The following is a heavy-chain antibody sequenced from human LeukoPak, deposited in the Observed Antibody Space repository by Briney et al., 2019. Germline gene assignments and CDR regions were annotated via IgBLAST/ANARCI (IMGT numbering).Heavy chain of an antibody. CDR1: GFTFSSYS. D-gene: IGHD5-24*01. V-gene: IGHV3-21*01. Sequence: GRSLRLSCAASGFTFSSYSMNWARQAPGKGLEWVSSISSSSSYIYYADSVKGRFTISRDNAENSLYLQMNSLRAEDTAVYYCAREGMATSKENDYWGQGTLVTVSS. J-gene: IGHJ4*02. CDR3: AREGMATSKENDY. CDR2: ISSSSSYI.